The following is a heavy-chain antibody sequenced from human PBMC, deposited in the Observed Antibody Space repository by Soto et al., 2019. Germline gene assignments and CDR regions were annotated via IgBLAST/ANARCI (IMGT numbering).Heavy chain of an antibody. V-gene: IGHV4-59*01. Sequence: QVQLQESGPGLVKPSETLSLTCTVSGGSISSYYWSWIRQPPGKGLEWIGYIYYSWSTNYNPSLKSRVTISVDTSKNQFSLKLSSVTAADTAVYYCARAYCSSTSCYAPRYFDLWGRGTLVTVSS. J-gene: IGHJ2*01. D-gene: IGHD2-2*01. CDR1: GGSISSYY. CDR3: ARAYCSSTSCYAPRYFDL. CDR2: IYYSWST.